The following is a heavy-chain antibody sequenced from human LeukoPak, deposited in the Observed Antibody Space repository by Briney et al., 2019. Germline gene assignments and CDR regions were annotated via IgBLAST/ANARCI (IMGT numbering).Heavy chain of an antibody. Sequence: ASVKVSCKASGYTFTGYYMHWVRQAPGQGLEWMGWINPNSGGTNYAQKFQGRVTMTRDTSISTAYMELGRLRSDDTAVYYCARDGGGSYFRDAFDIWGQGTMVTVFS. J-gene: IGHJ3*02. D-gene: IGHD1-26*01. CDR1: GYTFTGYY. CDR3: ARDGGGSYFRDAFDI. CDR2: INPNSGGT. V-gene: IGHV1-2*02.